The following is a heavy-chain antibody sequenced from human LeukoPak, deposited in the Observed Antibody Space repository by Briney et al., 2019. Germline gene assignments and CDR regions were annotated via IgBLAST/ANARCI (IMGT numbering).Heavy chain of an antibody. CDR3: AKVRSPVVAALSFDY. Sequence: GGSLRLYCAASGFTFSSYAMSWVRQAPGKGLEWVSAISGSGGSTYYADSVKGRFTISRDNSKNTLYLQMNSLRAEDTAVYYCAKVRSPVVAALSFDYWGREPWSPSPQ. V-gene: IGHV3-23*01. D-gene: IGHD2-15*01. CDR1: GFTFSSYA. CDR2: ISGSGGST. J-gene: IGHJ4*02.